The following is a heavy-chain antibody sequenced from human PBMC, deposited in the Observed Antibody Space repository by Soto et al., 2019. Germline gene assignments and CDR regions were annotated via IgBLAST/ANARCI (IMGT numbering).Heavy chain of an antibody. Sequence: QVQLQESGPGLVKPSQTLSLTCTVSGGPISSGGYYWSWIRQHPGKGLEWIGYIYYSGSTYYNPSLKSRVTISVDTSKNQFSLKLSSVTAADTAVYYCARERMVRGVIDNDYWGQGTLVTVSS. CDR3: ARERMVRGVIDNDY. CDR2: IYYSGST. CDR1: GGPISSGGYY. V-gene: IGHV4-31*03. J-gene: IGHJ4*02. D-gene: IGHD3-10*01.